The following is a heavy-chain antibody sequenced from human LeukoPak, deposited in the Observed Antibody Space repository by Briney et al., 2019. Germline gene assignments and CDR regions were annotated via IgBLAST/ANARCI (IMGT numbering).Heavy chain of an antibody. D-gene: IGHD3-16*01. J-gene: IGHJ4*02. Sequence: PGGSLRLSCAASGFTFSSYAMSWVRQAPGKGLEWVSAISGSGGGTYYADSVKGRFTISRDNSKNTLYLQMNSLRAEDTAVYYCARASWVSSTDAVRWGQGTLVTVSS. V-gene: IGHV3-23*01. CDR1: GFTFSSYA. CDR2: ISGSGGGT. CDR3: ARASWVSSTDAVR.